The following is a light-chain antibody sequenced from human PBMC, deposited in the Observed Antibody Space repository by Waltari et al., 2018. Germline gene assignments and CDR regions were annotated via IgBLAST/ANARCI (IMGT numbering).Light chain of an antibody. J-gene: IGLJ1*01. CDR1: SGSVSDYS. CDR2: SPN. V-gene: IGLV8-61*01. Sequence: QTVVTQEPSFSVSPGGTVTLTCGVSSGSVSDYSPAWYQQTPGQPPRPRLSSPNIRAPGGPYRVSGSTLGNKASRTITGAQADDEADYYCVLYMRNGIYVFGTGTKVTVL. CDR3: VLYMRNGIYV.